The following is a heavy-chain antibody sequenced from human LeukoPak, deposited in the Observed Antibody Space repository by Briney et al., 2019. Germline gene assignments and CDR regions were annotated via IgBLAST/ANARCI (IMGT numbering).Heavy chain of an antibody. CDR2: IVGSGGST. J-gene: IGHJ4*02. CDR1: GFTFTSYA. D-gene: IGHD5-18*01. V-gene: IGHV3-23*01. CDR3: AKGHSYGSGTYYFDY. Sequence: GGSLRLSCAASGFTFTSYAMSWVRRAPGKGLEWVSGIVGSGGSTYHADSVRGRFTIPRDNSKNTLYLQMNSLRAEDTAVYYCAKGHSYGSGTYYFDYWGQGSLVTVSS.